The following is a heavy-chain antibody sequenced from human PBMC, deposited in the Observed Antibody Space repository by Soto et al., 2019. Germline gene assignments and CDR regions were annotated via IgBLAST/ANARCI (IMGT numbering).Heavy chain of an antibody. J-gene: IGHJ4*02. Sequence: EVQLVESGGGLVQPGGSLRLSCAASGFTFSSYWMSWVRQAPGKGLEWVANIKQDGSDIYYVDSVKGRFTISRDNAKNSLYLQMNSLRAEDTALYYCARAGSHSTLFDYWGQGTLVTVS. V-gene: IGHV3-7*05. CDR1: GFTFSSYW. D-gene: IGHD3-10*01. CDR2: IKQDGSDI. CDR3: ARAGSHSTLFDY.